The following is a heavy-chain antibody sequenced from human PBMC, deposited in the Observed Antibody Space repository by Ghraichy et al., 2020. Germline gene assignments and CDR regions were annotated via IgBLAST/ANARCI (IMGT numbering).Heavy chain of an antibody. J-gene: IGHJ4*02. CDR2: IIPIFGTA. CDR3: ARGGPYYYDSSGYSLFDY. CDR1: GGTFSSYA. Sequence: SVKVSCKASGGTFSSYAISWVRQAPGQGLEWMGGIIPIFGTANYAQKFQGRVTITADESTSTAYMELSSLRSEDTAVYYCARGGPYYYDSSGYSLFDYWGQGTLVTVSS. V-gene: IGHV1-69*13. D-gene: IGHD3-22*01.